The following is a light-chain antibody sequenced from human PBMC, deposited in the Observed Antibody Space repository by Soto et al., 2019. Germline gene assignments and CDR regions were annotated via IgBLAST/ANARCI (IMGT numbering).Light chain of an antibody. V-gene: IGKV1-5*01. Sequence: IPMTQSPSIVSASVGDRVAITCRASQNLGKWLAWYQHKAGKAPKLMIFDASNLQDGVPSRFSGTGSGTEFTLTIIGLQPDDFGIYYCQQYEDSYSFGQGTTVDIK. J-gene: IGKJ2*01. CDR2: DAS. CDR3: QQYEDSYS. CDR1: QNLGKW.